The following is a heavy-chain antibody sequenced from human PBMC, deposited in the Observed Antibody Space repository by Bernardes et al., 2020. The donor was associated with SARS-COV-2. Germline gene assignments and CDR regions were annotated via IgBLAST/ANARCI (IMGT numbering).Heavy chain of an antibody. Sequence: GGSLRLSCAASGFNFSGSAIQWVRQPSGNGLEWIGRIRSKPKGYATTYAASLKGRFVISRDDSRNTAYLQIHSLKIEDTAVYYGTGDYLYWDQGTLVSVSS. J-gene: IGHJ4*02. CDR1: GFNFSGSA. CDR3: TGDYLY. CDR2: IRSKPKGYAT. V-gene: IGHV3-73*01. D-gene: IGHD4-17*01.